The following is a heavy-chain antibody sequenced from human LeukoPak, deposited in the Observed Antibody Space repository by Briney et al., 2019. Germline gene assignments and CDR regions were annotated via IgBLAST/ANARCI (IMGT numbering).Heavy chain of an antibody. D-gene: IGHD6-19*01. Sequence: PGGSLRLSCAASGFTFSSYWMSWVRQAPGKGLEWVANIKQDGSEEYYVDSVKGRFTISRDNAKNSLYLQMNSLRAEDTAVYYCATRSSYSSGWYAGYFDLWGRGTLVTVSS. J-gene: IGHJ2*01. V-gene: IGHV3-7*01. CDR3: ATRSSYSSGWYAGYFDL. CDR1: GFTFSSYW. CDR2: IKQDGSEE.